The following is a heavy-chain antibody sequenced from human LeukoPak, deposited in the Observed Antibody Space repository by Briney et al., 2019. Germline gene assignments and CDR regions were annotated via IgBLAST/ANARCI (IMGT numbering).Heavy chain of an antibody. J-gene: IGHJ4*02. CDR3: ARASALATPPFGY. D-gene: IGHD5-24*01. Sequence: GGSLRLSCAASGFTFSSYWMHWVRQAPGKGLVWVSRINIDGSTSNYADSVNGRFTISRDNAKNAVYLQMNSLRVEDTAVYYCARASALATPPFGYWGQGTLVTVSS. CDR2: INIDGSTS. CDR1: GFTFSSYW. V-gene: IGHV3-74*01.